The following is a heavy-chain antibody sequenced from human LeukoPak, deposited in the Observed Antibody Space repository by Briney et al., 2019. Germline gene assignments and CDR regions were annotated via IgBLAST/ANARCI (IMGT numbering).Heavy chain of an antibody. CDR3: ARSPYYDSSGLPNYHYYGMDV. CDR2: INPNSGGT. J-gene: IGHJ6*02. Sequence: ASVKVSCKASGYTFTGYYMHWVRQAPGQGLEWMGRINPNSGGTNYAQKFQGRVTMTRDTSISTAYMELSRLRSDDTAVYYCARSPYYDSSGLPNYHYYGMDVWGQGTTVTVSS. V-gene: IGHV1-2*06. D-gene: IGHD3-22*01. CDR1: GYTFTGYY.